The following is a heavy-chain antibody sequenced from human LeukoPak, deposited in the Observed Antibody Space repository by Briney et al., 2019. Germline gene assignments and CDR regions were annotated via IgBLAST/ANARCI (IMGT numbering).Heavy chain of an antibody. CDR1: GYTFTGYY. D-gene: IGHD3-16*01. J-gene: IGHJ4*02. V-gene: IGHV1-2*02. CDR2: INPNSGGT. CDR3: ARTRGGGFSYYFDY. Sequence: ASVKVSCKASGYTFTGYYMHWVRQAPGQGLEWMGWINPNSGGTNYAQKFQGRVTMTTDTSTSTAYMELRSLRSDDTAVYYCARTRGGGFSYYFDYWGQGTLVTVSS.